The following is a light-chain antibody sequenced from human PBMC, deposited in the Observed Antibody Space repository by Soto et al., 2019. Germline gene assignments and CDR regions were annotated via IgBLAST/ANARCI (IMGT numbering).Light chain of an antibody. CDR2: DVT. CDR3: GSYAGTKNFVV. J-gene: IGLJ2*01. CDR1: SSDIGVYDY. Sequence: QSVLTQPPSASGSPGQSVTISCTGTSSDIGVYDYVSWYQRHPGKAPKLVIYDVTKRPSGVPDRFSGSKSGNTASLTVSGLQAEDEADYFCGSYAGTKNFVVFGGGTKLT. V-gene: IGLV2-8*01.